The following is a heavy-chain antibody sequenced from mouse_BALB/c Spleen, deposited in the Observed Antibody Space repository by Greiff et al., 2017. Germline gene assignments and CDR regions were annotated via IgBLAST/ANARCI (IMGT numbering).Heavy chain of an antibody. CDR1: GFSLTSYG. CDR2: IWAGGST. V-gene: IGHV2-9*02. CDR3: ARDGEGFITTASFAY. Sequence: VKLMESGPGLVAPSQSLSITCTVSGFSLTSYGVHWVRQPPGKGLEWLGVIWAGGSTNYNSALMSRLSISKDNSKSQVFLKMNRLQTDDTAMYYCARDGEGFITTASFAYWGQGTLVTVSA. J-gene: IGHJ3*01. D-gene: IGHD1-2*01.